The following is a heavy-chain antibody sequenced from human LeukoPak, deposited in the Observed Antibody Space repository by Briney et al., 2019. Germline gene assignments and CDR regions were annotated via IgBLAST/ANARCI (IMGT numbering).Heavy chain of an antibody. V-gene: IGHV3-30*18. CDR3: AKDSSGSYSGLRWFDP. CDR2: ISYDGSNK. CDR1: GFTFSSYG. D-gene: IGHD1-26*01. J-gene: IGHJ5*02. Sequence: PGGSLRLSCAASGFTFSSYGMHWVRQAPGKGLEWVAVISYDGSNKYYADSVKGRFTISRDNSKNTLYLQMNSLRAEDTAVYYCAKDSSGSYSGLRWFDPWGQGTLVTVSS.